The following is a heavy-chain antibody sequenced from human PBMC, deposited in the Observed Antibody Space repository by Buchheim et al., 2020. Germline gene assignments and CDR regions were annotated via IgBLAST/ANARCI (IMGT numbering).Heavy chain of an antibody. CDR3: ARRYPHSSGWDTLWRKIYYYYGMDV. V-gene: IGHV1-8*01. CDR2: MNPNSGNT. D-gene: IGHD6-19*01. Sequence: QVQLVQSGAEVKKPGASVKVSCKASGYTFTSYDINWVRQATGQGLEWMGWMNPNSGNTGYAQKFQGRVTMTRNTSISTAYMELSSLRSEDTAVYYCARRYPHSSGWDTLWRKIYYYYGMDVWGQGTT. CDR1: GYTFTSYD. J-gene: IGHJ6*02.